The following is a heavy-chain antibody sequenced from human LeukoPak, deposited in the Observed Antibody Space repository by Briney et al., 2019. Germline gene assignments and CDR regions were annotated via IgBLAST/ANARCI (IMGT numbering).Heavy chain of an antibody. CDR1: GFTFSSYS. CDR2: ISSSSYI. J-gene: IGHJ4*02. D-gene: IGHD5-12*01. Sequence: GGSLRLSCAASGFTFSSYSMNWVRQAPGKGLEWVSSISSSSYIYYADSVKGRFTISRDNAKNSLYPQMNSLRAEDTAVYYCARVRLRSIDYWGQGTLVTVSS. V-gene: IGHV3-21*01. CDR3: ARVRLRSIDY.